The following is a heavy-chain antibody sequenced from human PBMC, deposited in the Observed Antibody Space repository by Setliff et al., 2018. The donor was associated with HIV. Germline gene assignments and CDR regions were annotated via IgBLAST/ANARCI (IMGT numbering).Heavy chain of an antibody. CDR2: IYSGGST. CDR3: AKLQGDYYYMDV. J-gene: IGHJ6*03. CDR1: GFTVSSNY. V-gene: IGHV3-66*02. D-gene: IGHD3-10*01. Sequence: GGSLRLSCAASGFTVSSNYMSWVRQAPGKGLEWVSVIYSGGSTYYADSVKGRFTISRDNSKNTLYLQMNSLRAEDTAVYYCAKLQGDYYYMDVWGKGTTVTVSS.